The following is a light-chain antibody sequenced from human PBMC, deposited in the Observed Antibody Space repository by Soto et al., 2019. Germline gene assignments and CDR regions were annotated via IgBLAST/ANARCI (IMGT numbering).Light chain of an antibody. Sequence: QSVLTQPPSASGTPGQRVTISCSGSSSNIGRNTVKWYRQLPGTAPKLLIGSSDQRPSGVADRCSGSQSATSASLAISGRQSEDEADDICAAWDDSMNGWAFGGGTQLTVL. CDR1: SSNIGRNT. CDR3: AAWDDSMNGWA. CDR2: SSD. V-gene: IGLV1-44*01. J-gene: IGLJ3*02.